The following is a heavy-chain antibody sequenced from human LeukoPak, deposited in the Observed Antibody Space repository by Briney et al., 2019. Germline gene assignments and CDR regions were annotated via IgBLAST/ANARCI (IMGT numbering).Heavy chain of an antibody. D-gene: IGHD6-19*01. V-gene: IGHV1-18*01. J-gene: IGHJ4*02. CDR2: ISTYNGNT. CDR1: GYTFNSHG. CDR3: AISIAVAGGFDY. Sequence: ASVKVSCKASGYTFNSHGITWVRQAPGQGLEWMGWISTYNGNTNYAQKLQGRVTITTDTSTSTVYMELRSLRSDDTAVYYCAISIAVAGGFDYWGQGTLVTVSS.